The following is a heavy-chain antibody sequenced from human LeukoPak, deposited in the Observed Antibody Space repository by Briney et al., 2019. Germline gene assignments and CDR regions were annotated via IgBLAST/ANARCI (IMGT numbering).Heavy chain of an antibody. D-gene: IGHD2-15*01. Sequence: GGSLRLSCAASGFTFSNFWMSWVRQAPGKGLEWVANIKQDGSEKYYVDSVKGRFTISRDNAKNSLYLQMNSLRAEDTAVYYCARDKSRYCSGGSCYNYYYYGMDVWGQGTTVTVSS. V-gene: IGHV3-7*03. CDR1: GFTFSNFW. CDR3: ARDKSRYCSGGSCYNYYYYGMDV. CDR2: IKQDGSEK. J-gene: IGHJ6*02.